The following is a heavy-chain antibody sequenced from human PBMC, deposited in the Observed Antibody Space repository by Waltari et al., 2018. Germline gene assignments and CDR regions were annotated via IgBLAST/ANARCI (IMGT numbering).Heavy chain of an antibody. CDR1: GYTLTELS. CDR3: ARGRRYDSSGYYPYPLYYFDY. CDR2: ISPIFGTA. Sequence: QVQLVQSGAEVKKPGASVKVSCKVSGYTLTELSMHWVRQAPGQGLEWMGGISPIFGTANYAQKFQGRVTITTDESTSTAYMELSSLRSEDTAVYYCARGRRYDSSGYYPYPLYYFDYWGQGTLVTVSS. J-gene: IGHJ4*02. V-gene: IGHV1-69*05. D-gene: IGHD3-22*01.